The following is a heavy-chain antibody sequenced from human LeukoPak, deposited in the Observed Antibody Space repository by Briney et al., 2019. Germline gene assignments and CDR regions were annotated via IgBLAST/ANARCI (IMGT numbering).Heavy chain of an antibody. J-gene: IGHJ4*02. CDR1: GGSISSYH. D-gene: IGHD3-10*01. CDR3: ARGYGSGSYSHFDY. Sequence: SETLSLTCTVSGGSISSYHWSWIRQPPGKGLEWIGYMYYSGSTNYNPSLKSRVTISVDTSKNQFSLKLSSVTAADTAVYYCARGYGSGSYSHFDYWGQGTLVTVSS. CDR2: MYYSGST. V-gene: IGHV4-59*01.